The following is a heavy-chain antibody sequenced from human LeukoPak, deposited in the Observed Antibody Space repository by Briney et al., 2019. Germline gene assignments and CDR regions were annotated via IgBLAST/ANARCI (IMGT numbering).Heavy chain of an antibody. CDR1: GYTFTGYY. CDR2: RNPNTGGI. V-gene: IGHV1-2*02. CDR3: ASHSTLSPPTPDY. D-gene: IGHD2/OR15-2a*01. Sequence: ASVKVSCKPSGYTFTGYYIHWRRQAPGQGLELMGCRNPNTGGINYAHKFQGSRTMTRHTSINTVYMEVRRLRSADTAIYYCASHSTLSPPTPDYWGQGTLVTVSS. J-gene: IGHJ4*02.